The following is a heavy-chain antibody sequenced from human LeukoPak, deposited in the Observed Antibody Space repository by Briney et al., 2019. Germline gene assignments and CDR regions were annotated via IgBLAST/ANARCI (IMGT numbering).Heavy chain of an antibody. CDR2: SRNKANSYTT. CDR3: SRGKDSSGHYFPDY. J-gene: IGHJ4*02. Sequence: GGSLRLSCAASGFTFSDHYMDWVRQAPGKGLEWVGRSRNKANSYTTEYAASVEGRFTISRDDSKNSVSLQMNSLETEDTAVYYCSRGKDSSGHYFPDYWGQGTLVTVSS. CDR1: GFTFSDHY. D-gene: IGHD3-22*01. V-gene: IGHV3-72*01.